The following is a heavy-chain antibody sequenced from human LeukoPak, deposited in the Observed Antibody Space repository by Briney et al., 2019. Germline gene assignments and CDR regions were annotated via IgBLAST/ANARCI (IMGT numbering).Heavy chain of an antibody. V-gene: IGHV3-23*01. CDR1: GFTFSDEY. Sequence: PGGALRLSCAASGFTFSDEYMSWVRQAPGEGLEWVSSISGSGGSTYYADSVKGRFTISRDNSKNTMSLQMNSLRAEDTAVYYCAKDRPLNWGYHFDYWGQGTLVTVSS. CDR3: AKDRPLNWGYHFDY. J-gene: IGHJ4*02. CDR2: ISGSGGST. D-gene: IGHD7-27*01.